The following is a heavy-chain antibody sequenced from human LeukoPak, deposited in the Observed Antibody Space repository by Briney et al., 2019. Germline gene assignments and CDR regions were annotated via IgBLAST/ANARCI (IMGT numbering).Heavy chain of an antibody. CDR2: INSDGSST. J-gene: IGHJ4*02. Sequence: GGSLRLSCAASGFTFSTYWMHWVRQAPGKGLVWVSRINSDGSSTTYADSVKGRFTISRDNAKNTLYLQMNSLRADDTAVYYCARDIAFDGTRPPDYWGQGTLVTVSS. CDR1: GFTFSTYW. D-gene: IGHD3-3*02. V-gene: IGHV3-74*01. CDR3: ARDIAFDGTRPPDY.